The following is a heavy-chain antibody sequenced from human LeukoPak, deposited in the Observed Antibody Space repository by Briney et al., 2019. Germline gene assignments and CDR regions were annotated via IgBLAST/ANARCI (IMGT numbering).Heavy chain of an antibody. CDR1: GYTFTSYD. J-gene: IGHJ6*02. D-gene: IGHD3-3*01. CDR3: ARGPIGVVTYYYYGMDV. Sequence: ASVKVSCKASGYTFTSYDINWVRQATGQGLEWMGWMNPNSGNTGYAQKFQGRVTMTRNTSISTAYMELSSLRSEDTAVYYCARGPIGVVTYYYYGMDVWGQGTTVTVSS. CDR2: MNPNSGNT. V-gene: IGHV1-8*01.